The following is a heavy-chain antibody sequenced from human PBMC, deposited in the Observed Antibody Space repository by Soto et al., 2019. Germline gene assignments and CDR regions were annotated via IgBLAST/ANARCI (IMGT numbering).Heavy chain of an antibody. CDR1: GGSISSYY. Sequence: SETLSLTCTVSGGSISSYYWSWIRQPPGKGLEWIGYIYYSGSTNYNPSLKSRVTISVDTSKNQFSLKLSSVTAADTAVYYCARENPIGCSSTSCPYYYYYYMDVWGKGTTVTVSS. CDR2: IYYSGST. V-gene: IGHV4-59*01. CDR3: ARENPIGCSSTSCPYYYYYYMDV. D-gene: IGHD2-2*01. J-gene: IGHJ6*03.